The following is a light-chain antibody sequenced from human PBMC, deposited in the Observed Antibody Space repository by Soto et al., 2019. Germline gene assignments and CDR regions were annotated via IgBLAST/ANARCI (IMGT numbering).Light chain of an antibody. J-gene: IGLJ1*01. Sequence: QSALTQPASVPGSPGLSITISCTGISSDVGSYNLVSWYQQHPGEAPKVMIYEGSKRPSGVSNRFSGSKSGNTASLTISGLQAEDEADYYCCSYAGSSTYVFGTGTKVTVL. CDR1: SSDVGSYNL. V-gene: IGLV2-23*01. CDR2: EGS. CDR3: CSYAGSSTYV.